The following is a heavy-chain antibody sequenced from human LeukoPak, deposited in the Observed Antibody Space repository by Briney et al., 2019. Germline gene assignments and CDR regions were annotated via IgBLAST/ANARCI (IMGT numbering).Heavy chain of an antibody. CDR2: IYYSGST. Sequence: SETLSLTCTVSGGSISSSSYYWGWIRQPPGKGLEWIGSIYYSGSTYYNPSLKSRVTISVDTSKNQFSLKLSSVTAADTAVYYCARIQPGGYFDYWGQGTLVTVSS. J-gene: IGHJ4*02. CDR3: ARIQPGGYFDY. CDR1: GGSISSSSYY. D-gene: IGHD5-18*01. V-gene: IGHV4-39*07.